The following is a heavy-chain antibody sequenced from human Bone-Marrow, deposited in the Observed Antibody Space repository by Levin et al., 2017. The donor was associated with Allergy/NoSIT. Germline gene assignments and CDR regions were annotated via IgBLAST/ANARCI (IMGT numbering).Heavy chain of an antibody. J-gene: IGHJ4*02. CDR1: GFSFTDCW. CDR3: VTGVGTTSVDY. D-gene: IGHD1/OR15-1a*01. V-gene: IGHV3-15*01. Sequence: GGSLRLSCAASGFSFTDCWMTWVRQTPGEGLEWIGQIKRTADGGTTFYAAPVKGRFTISRDDSKNTVYLQMNSLKIEDTAIYYCVTGVGTTSVDYWGQGTLVTVSS. CDR2: IKRTADGGTT.